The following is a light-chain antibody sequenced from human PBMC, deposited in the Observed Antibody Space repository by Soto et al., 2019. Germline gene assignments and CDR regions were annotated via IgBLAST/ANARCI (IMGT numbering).Light chain of an antibody. CDR3: QQRSNWALT. CDR1: QIVSSY. CDR2: DAS. J-gene: IGKJ4*01. V-gene: IGKV3-11*01. Sequence: EIVLTQSPATLSLSPGEIATLSCRASQIVSSYLAWYQQKPGQAPRVLINDASNRATVIPARFSGSGSGTDFTLTISSLEPEDFAVYSCQQRSNWALTFGGGTKVEIK.